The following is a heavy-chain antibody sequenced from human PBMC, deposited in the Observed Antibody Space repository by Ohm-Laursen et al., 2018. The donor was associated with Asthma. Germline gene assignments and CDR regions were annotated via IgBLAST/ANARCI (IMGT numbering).Heavy chain of an antibody. CDR3: ARDLGWNDNYYYYGMDV. J-gene: IGHJ6*02. CDR1: GFIFSNYA. CDR2: IYYDGSNK. Sequence: SLRLSCTASGFIFSNYAVHWVRQAPGKGREWVAVIYYDGSNKYYADSVKGRFTISRDNSKSTLYLQMNSLSAEDTAVYYYARDLGWNDNYYYYGMDVWGQGTTVTVSS. V-gene: IGHV3-30*04. D-gene: IGHD1-1*01.